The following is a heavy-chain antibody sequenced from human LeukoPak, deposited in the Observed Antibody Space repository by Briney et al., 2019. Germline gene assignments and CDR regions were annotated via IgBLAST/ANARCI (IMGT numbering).Heavy chain of an antibody. J-gene: IGHJ6*02. CDR1: GGSISSGSCY. V-gene: IGHV4-61*02. CDR2: IYSSGST. D-gene: IGHD3-22*01. CDR3: TRAPFTSGWPYYYGMDV. Sequence: SETLSLTCTVSGGSISSGSCYWSWIRQPAGKGLEWIGRIYSSGSTNYNPSLKSRVTISMDTSQNQVSLKLSSMTAADTAVYFCTRAPFTSGWPYYYGMDVWGQGTTVTVSS.